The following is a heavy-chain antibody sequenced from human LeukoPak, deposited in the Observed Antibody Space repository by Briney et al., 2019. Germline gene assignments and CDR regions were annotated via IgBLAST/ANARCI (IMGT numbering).Heavy chain of an antibody. CDR2: ISGSGGST. CDR3: AKDSLVGGWLVGYSFDS. J-gene: IGHJ4*02. D-gene: IGHD6-19*01. Sequence: PGGSLRLSCAASGSTFSSYAMSWVRQAPGKGLEWVSAISGSGGSTYYANSVKGRFTISRDNSKNTLFLQMNSLRAEDTAVYYCAKDSLVGGWLVGYSFDSWGQGTLVTVSS. CDR1: GSTFSSYA. V-gene: IGHV3-23*01.